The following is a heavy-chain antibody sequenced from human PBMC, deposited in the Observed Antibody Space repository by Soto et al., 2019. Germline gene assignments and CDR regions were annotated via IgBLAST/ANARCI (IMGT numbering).Heavy chain of an antibody. Sequence: GESLRLSCAASGFTFSSYAMSWVRQAPGKGLEWVSAISGSGGSTYYADSVKGRFTISRDNSKNTLYLQMNSLRAEDTAVYYCAKAYYYDSSGSFDYWGQGTLVTVSS. CDR2: ISGSGGST. CDR1: GFTFSSYA. D-gene: IGHD3-22*01. V-gene: IGHV3-23*01. CDR3: AKAYYYDSSGSFDY. J-gene: IGHJ4*02.